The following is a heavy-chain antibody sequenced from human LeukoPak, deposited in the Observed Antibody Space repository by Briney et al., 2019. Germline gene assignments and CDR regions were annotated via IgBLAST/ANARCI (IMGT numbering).Heavy chain of an antibody. V-gene: IGHV3-48*03. CDR1: GFTFSSYE. D-gene: IGHD3-16*01. CDR2: ISSSGSTI. CDR3: AMYYDYVWGSSYAFDI. J-gene: IGHJ3*02. Sequence: GGSLRLSCAASGFTFSSYEMNWVRQAPGKGLEWVSYISSSGSTIYYADSVKGRFTISRDNAKNSLYLQMNSLRAEGTAVYYCAMYYDYVWGSSYAFDIWGQGSMVTVSS.